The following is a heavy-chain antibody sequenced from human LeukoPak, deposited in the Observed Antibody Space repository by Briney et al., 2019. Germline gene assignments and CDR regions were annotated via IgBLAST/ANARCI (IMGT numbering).Heavy chain of an antibody. Sequence: PGGSLRLSCAASGFTFSSYSMNWVRQAPGKGLEWVSSISSSSSYIYYADSVKGRFTISRDNAKNSLYLQMNSLRAEDTAVYYCARGGFDTSGWLDYWGQGALVTVSS. V-gene: IGHV3-21*01. CDR2: ISSSSSYI. J-gene: IGHJ4*02. CDR1: GFTFSSYS. D-gene: IGHD6-19*01. CDR3: ARGGFDTSGWLDY.